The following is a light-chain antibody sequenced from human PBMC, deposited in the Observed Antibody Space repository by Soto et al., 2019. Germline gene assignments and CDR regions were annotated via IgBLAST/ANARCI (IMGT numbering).Light chain of an antibody. CDR3: RQYHNLPPGT. J-gene: IGKJ3*01. CDR1: QDISNY. Sequence: DIQMTQSPSSLSASVGDRVTITCQASQDISNYLNWYQQKPGKAPKLLIYDASNLETGVPSRFSGSGSGTDFTFTISSLQPEDIATYYCRQYHNLPPGTFGPGTKVDIK. V-gene: IGKV1-33*01. CDR2: DAS.